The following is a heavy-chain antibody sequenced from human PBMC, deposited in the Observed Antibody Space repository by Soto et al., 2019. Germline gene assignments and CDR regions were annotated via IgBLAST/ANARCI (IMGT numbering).Heavy chain of an antibody. J-gene: IGHJ4*02. CDR2: IKSSGEIT. CDR3: VREDPRTVFFDH. V-gene: IGHV1-46*03. Sequence: QVQLVQSGAEVKKPGASVRVSCKASGYIFTNYHMHWVRQAPGQGLEWMGIIKSSGEITSYAQKYKRTRXXXTXASTRTVDLELSRLRSEDTAGYSCVREDPRTVFFDHWGQGTLVTASS. D-gene: IGHD4-17*01. CDR1: GYIFTNYH.